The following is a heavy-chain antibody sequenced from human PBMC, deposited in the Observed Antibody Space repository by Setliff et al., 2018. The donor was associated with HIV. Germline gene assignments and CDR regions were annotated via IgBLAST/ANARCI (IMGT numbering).Heavy chain of an antibody. CDR3: AREGSIAARLNWFDP. D-gene: IGHD6-6*01. CDR1: GGSFSGYY. CDR2: INHSEST. V-gene: IGHV4-34*01. Sequence: PSETLSLTCAVYGGSFSGYYWSWIRQSPGKGLEWIGEINHSESTNYNPSVKRRVTISIDTSKNQISLKLSSVTAADTAVYYCAREGSIAARLNWFDPWGQGTLVTSPQ. J-gene: IGHJ5*02.